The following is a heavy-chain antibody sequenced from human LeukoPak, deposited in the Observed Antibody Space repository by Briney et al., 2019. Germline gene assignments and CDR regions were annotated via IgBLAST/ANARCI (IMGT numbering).Heavy chain of an antibody. CDR2: ISAYNGNT. CDR1: GYTFTSYG. CDR3: ARESYDILTGYSYYYYGMDA. J-gene: IGHJ6*02. Sequence: ASVKVSCKASGYTFTSYGISWVRQAPGQGLEWMGWISAYNGNTNYAQKLQGRVTMTTDTSTSTAYMELRSLRSDDTAVYYCARESYDILTGYSYYYYGMDAWGQGTTVTVSS. V-gene: IGHV1-18*01. D-gene: IGHD3-9*01.